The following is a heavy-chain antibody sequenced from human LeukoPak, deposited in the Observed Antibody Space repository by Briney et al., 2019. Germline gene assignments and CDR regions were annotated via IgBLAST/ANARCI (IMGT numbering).Heavy chain of an antibody. D-gene: IGHD1-26*01. Sequence: PSETLSLTCSVSGGSITDSYWSWIRQPPGKGLEWIGYIYYSGSTNYNPSLKSRVTISVDTSKNQFSLKLSSVTAADTAVYYCARDAGATQAIDYWGQGTLVTVSS. CDR1: GGSITDSY. CDR3: ARDAGATQAIDY. CDR2: IYYSGST. J-gene: IGHJ4*02. V-gene: IGHV4-59*01.